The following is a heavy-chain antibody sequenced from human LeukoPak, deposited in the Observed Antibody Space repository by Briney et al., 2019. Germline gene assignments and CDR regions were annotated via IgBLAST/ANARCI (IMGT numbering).Heavy chain of an antibody. CDR3: ASPQVAAAGSRGGDY. V-gene: IGHV4-4*07. CDR2: IYTSGST. D-gene: IGHD6-13*01. Sequence: SETLSLTCTVSGGSISSYYWSWIRQPAGKGLEWIGRIYTSGSTNYNPSLKSRVTISVDTSKNQFSLKLSSVTAADTAVYYCASPQVAAAGSRGGDYWGQGTLVTVSS. J-gene: IGHJ4*02. CDR1: GGSISSYY.